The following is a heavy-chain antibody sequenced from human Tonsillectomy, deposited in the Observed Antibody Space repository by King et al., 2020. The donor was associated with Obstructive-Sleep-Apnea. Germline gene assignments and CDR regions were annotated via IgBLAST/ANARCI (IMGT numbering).Heavy chain of an antibody. CDR1: VVTFLARA. Sequence: SGFVFLHPGLSLRPSFVHPVVTFLARAIDVVLPCPVKLRSFLSVLLFPMGTIDYAASVKGRFTVSRDNAKNSLYLQMNSLRTEDTALYYCARDRYRAYVGDYFDHWGQGALIIVSS. J-gene: IGHJ4*02. CDR2: LLFPMGTI. CDR3: ARDRYRAYVGDYFDH. V-gene: IGHV3-9*01. D-gene: IGHD3-16*02.